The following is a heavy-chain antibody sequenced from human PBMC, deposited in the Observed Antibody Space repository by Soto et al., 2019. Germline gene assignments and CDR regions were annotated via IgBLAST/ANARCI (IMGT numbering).Heavy chain of an antibody. CDR3: ATPYYFNH. V-gene: IGHV3-21*06. Sequence: LRLSCAAAGFMFSAYTMNWVRQAPGKGLEWLSSISDDSSYIDYADSLRGRFTVSRENARNSLYLQIDSLGVEDTAVYYCATPYYFNHWGPGTLVTVSS. CDR1: GFMFSAYT. CDR2: ISDDSSYI. J-gene: IGHJ1*01. D-gene: IGHD3-16*01.